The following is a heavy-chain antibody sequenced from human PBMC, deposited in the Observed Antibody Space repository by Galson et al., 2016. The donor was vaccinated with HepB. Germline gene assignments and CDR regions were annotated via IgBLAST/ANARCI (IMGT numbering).Heavy chain of an antibody. V-gene: IGHV3-30*04. D-gene: IGHD3-10*01. Sequence: SLRLSCAASGFTFSNYAMHWVRQTPGKGLEWVAIILHDGNNKYYADSVKGRFTISRDNSANTLYLQMNSLRTEDTAVYYCARDSLSFDPWGRGTLVTVSS. J-gene: IGHJ2*01. CDR1: GFTFSNYA. CDR3: ARDSLSFDP. CDR2: ILHDGNNK.